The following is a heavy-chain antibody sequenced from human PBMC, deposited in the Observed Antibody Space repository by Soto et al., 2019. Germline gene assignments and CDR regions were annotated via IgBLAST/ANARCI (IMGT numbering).Heavy chain of an antibody. V-gene: IGHV2-5*02. Sequence: GSGPTLVNPTQTLTLTCTFSGFSLNTSGVGVGWIRQPPGKALEWLALIYWDDDKRYSPSLKSRLTITKDTSKNQVVLTMTNMDPVDTATYYCAPLSCISAGCYDGGSFDPWGQGTLVTVSS. CDR3: APLSCISAGCYDGGSFDP. CDR2: IYWDDDK. J-gene: IGHJ5*02. CDR1: GFSLNTSGVG. D-gene: IGHD2-2*01.